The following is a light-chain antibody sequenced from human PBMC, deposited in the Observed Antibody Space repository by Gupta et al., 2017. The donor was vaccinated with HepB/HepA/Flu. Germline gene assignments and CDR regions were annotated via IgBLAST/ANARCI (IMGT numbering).Light chain of an antibody. CDR1: TGAVTSGYY. J-gene: IGLJ3*02. V-gene: IGLV7-43*01. Sequence: QTVVTQEPSLTVSPGGTVTLTCASSTGAVTSGYYPNWFQQKPGQAPRALIYSTSNTHSWTPARFSGSLLGGKAALTISGVQPEDEAEYYCLLYYAGAQPKGVFGGGTKLTVL. CDR2: STS. CDR3: LLYYAGAQPKGV.